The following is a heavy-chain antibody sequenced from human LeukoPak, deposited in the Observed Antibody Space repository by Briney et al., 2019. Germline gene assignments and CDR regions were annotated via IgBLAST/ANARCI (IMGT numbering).Heavy chain of an antibody. CDR1: SGSISTSNYY. V-gene: IGHV4-61*05. CDR3: AKNPWFGDSLGFGP. CDR2: IFYSGST. Sequence: PSETLSLTCTVSSGSISTSNYYWGWVRQPPGKALEWIGNIFYSGSTNYNPSLKSRVTISVDTSRNQFSLKLSSVTAADTALYYCAKNPWFGDSLGFGPWGQGTPVTVSS. J-gene: IGHJ5*02. D-gene: IGHD3-10*01.